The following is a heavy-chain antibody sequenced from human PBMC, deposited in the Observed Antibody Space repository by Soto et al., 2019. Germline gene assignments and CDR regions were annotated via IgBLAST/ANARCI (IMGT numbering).Heavy chain of an antibody. CDR1: GGTFSTYS. V-gene: IGHV1-69*06. CDR3: ASSSGNNYGVGTNYYFDY. Sequence: QVQLVQSGAXXKKPGSSVKVSCKTSGGTFSTYSIVWVRQAPGEGLEWMGGIIPIFGTANYAQKFQDRVTITADKSTNTAFMELSSLKSEDTAMYYCASSSGNNYGVGTNYYFDYWGQGTLVTVSS. J-gene: IGHJ4*02. CDR2: IIPIFGTA. D-gene: IGHD1-26*01.